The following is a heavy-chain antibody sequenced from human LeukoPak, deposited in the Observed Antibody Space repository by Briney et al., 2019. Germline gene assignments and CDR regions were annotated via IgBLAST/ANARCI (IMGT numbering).Heavy chain of an antibody. Sequence: ASVKVSCKASGGTFSSYAISWVRQAPGQGLEWMGWINPNSGGTNYAQKFQGRVTMTRDTSISTAYMELSRLRSDDTAVYYCASPPPGAGYHDAFDIWGQGTMVTVSS. CDR1: GGTFSSYA. J-gene: IGHJ3*02. D-gene: IGHD1-26*01. CDR2: INPNSGGT. V-gene: IGHV1-2*02. CDR3: ASPPPGAGYHDAFDI.